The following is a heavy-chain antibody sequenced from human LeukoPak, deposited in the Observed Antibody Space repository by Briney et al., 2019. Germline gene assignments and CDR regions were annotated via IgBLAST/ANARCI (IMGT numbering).Heavy chain of an antibody. V-gene: IGHV3-48*03. CDR1: GFTFSSHD. Sequence: GGSLRLSCAASGFTFSSHDMDWVRQAPGKGLEWTSHITTSSDDTHYADSVKGRFIISRDNVKDSLYLQMNSLRAEDTAVYYCVRDMTARSWHAFDSWGRGTLVTVSS. CDR3: VRDMTARSWHAFDS. CDR2: ITTSSDDT. D-gene: IGHD6-13*01. J-gene: IGHJ4*02.